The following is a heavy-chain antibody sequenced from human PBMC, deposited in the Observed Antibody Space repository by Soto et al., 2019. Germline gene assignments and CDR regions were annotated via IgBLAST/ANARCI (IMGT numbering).Heavy chain of an antibody. V-gene: IGHV5-10-1*01. CDR1: GYSFTSYW. CDR3: ARGYFRSTSCYGGSSFAP. J-gene: IGHJ5*02. CDR2: IDPSDSYT. D-gene: IGHD2-2*01. Sequence: GESLKISCKGSGYSFTSYWISWVRQMPGKGLEWMGRIDPSDSYTNYSPSFQGHVTISADKSISTAYLQWSSLKASDTAMYYCARGYFRSTSCYGGSSFAPWGQGTLVPVS.